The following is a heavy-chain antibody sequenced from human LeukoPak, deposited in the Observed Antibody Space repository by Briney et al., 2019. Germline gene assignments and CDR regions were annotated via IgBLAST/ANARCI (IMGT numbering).Heavy chain of an antibody. D-gene: IGHD2-2*01. CDR1: GFTFSSFN. V-gene: IGHV3-21*01. CDR2: ISSGGSDI. CDR3: ARGRGCSRTSCYPDY. Sequence: GGSLRLSCAASGFTFSSFNMNWVRQAPGKGLEWVSSISSGGSDINYSDSVKGRFTISRDNAKTSLYLQMNSLRAEDTAVYYCARGRGCSRTSCYPDYWGQGTLATVSS. J-gene: IGHJ4*02.